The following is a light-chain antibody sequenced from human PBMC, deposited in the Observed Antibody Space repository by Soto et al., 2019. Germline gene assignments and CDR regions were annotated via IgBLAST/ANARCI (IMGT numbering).Light chain of an antibody. CDR1: QSVSSY. J-gene: IGKJ4*01. CDR3: HQRSSWPLT. V-gene: IGKV3-11*01. CDR2: DAS. Sequence: EIVLTQSPATLSLSPGERATLSCRASQSVSSYLAWYQQKPGQAPRLLINDASNRATGIPARFSGSGSGTDFTLTISSLEPEDFAVYFCHQRSSWPLTFGGGTKVDIK.